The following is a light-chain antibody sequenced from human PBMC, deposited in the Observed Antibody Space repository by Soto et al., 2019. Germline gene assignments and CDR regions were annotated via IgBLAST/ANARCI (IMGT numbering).Light chain of an antibody. CDR3: QQYRT. V-gene: IGKV1-33*01. J-gene: IGKJ5*01. CDR2: DAS. CDR1: QDISNY. Sequence: DIQMTQSPSSLSASVGDRVTITCQASQDISNYLNWYQQKPGKAPKLLIYDASNLETGVPSRFSGSGSGTDFTFTISSLQPEDIATYYCQQYRTFGQGKRLEIK.